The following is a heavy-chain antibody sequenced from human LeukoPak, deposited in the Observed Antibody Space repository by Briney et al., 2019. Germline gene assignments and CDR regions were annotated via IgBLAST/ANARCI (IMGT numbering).Heavy chain of an antibody. D-gene: IGHD3-22*01. CDR2: IWYDGSNK. CDR1: GVTFSSNG. CDR3: ARTLTMIVVAMGY. V-gene: IGHV3-33*01. J-gene: IGHJ4*02. Sequence: GGTLTLTCAASGVTFSSNGMHWVRQAPGKGLEWVAVIWYDGSNKYYADSVKGRFTISRDNSKNTLYLQMNSLRAEDTAVYYCARTLTMIVVAMGYWGQGTLVTVSS.